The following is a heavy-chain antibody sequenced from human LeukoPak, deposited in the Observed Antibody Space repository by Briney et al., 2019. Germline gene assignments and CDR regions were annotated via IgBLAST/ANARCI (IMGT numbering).Heavy chain of an antibody. J-gene: IGHJ4*02. CDR2: ISSSSRHI. V-gene: IGHV3-21*01. Sequence: GGSLRLSCAASGFTFSSYSMNWVRQAPGKGLEWVSSISSSSRHIYYADSVKGRFTISRDNAKNTLYLQMNSLRTEDTAVYFCAKDRYSGYDTTCFDSWGQGTLITVSS. CDR1: GFTFSSYS. D-gene: IGHD5-12*01. CDR3: AKDRYSGYDTTCFDS.